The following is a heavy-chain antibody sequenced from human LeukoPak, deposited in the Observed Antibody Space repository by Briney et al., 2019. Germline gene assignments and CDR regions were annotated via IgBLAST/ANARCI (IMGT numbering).Heavy chain of an antibody. CDR2: IYTSGST. V-gene: IGHV4-61*02. CDR1: GGSISSGSYY. Sequence: SQTLSLTCTVSGGSISSGSYYWSWIRQPAGKGLEWIGRIYTSGSTNYNPSLKSRVTISVDTSKNQFSLKLSSVTAADTAVYYCARVYTVTTAGYYYYSMDVWGQGTAVTVSS. J-gene: IGHJ6*02. D-gene: IGHD4-17*01. CDR3: ARVYTVTTAGYYYYSMDV.